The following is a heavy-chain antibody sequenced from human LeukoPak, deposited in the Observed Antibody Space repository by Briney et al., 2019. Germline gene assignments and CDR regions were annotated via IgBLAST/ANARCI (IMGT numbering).Heavy chain of an antibody. Sequence: GGSLRLSCAVSGFTFSSYEMNWVRQAPGKGLEWVSSISTSSSYIYYADSVKGRFTISRDNAKNSLYLQMNSLRAEDTAVYYCARDQWLQSQRYFDYWGQGTLVTVSS. CDR3: ARDQWLQSQRYFDY. CDR2: ISTSSSYI. CDR1: GFTFSSYE. D-gene: IGHD5-24*01. J-gene: IGHJ4*02. V-gene: IGHV3-21*01.